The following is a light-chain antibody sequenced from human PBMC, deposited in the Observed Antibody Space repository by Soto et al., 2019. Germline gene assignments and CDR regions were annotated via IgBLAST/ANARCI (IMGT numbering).Light chain of an antibody. CDR3: QQLNSYSRT. Sequence: DIQLTQSPSFLSASVGDRVTITCRASQGIAGYLAWYQQKPGKAPKLLIYAASTLQSGVPSRFSGSGSGTDFTLTISSLQPDDFAAYYCQQLNSYSRTFGPRTRLEI. CDR2: AAS. V-gene: IGKV1-9*01. CDR1: QGIAGY. J-gene: IGKJ5*01.